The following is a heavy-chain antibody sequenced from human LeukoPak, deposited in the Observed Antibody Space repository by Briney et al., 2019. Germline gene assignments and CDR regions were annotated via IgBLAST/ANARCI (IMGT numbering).Heavy chain of an antibody. V-gene: IGHV4-31*03. Sequence: SQTLSLTCTVSGGSISSGGYYWGWVRQQPGNGLEWIGFIYYSGSSYYNPSLESRVEKSVDTSKNQFSLKLTSVTAADTAVYYCARNKRGAIFGVVTQHWYFDLWGRGTLVTVSS. J-gene: IGHJ2*01. D-gene: IGHD3-3*01. CDR1: GGSISSGGYY. CDR3: ARNKRGAIFGVVTQHWYFDL. CDR2: IYYSGSS.